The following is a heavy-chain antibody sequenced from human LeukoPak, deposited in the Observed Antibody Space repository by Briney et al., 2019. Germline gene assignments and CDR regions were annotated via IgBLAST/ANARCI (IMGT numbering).Heavy chain of an antibody. Sequence: SETLSLTCTVSGGSISSYYWSWIRQPAGKGLEWIGRIYTSGSTNYNPSLKSRVTISVDTSKNQFSLKLSSVTAADTAVYYCARDRYYYGSGSYYSKKNYFDYWGQGTLVTVSS. V-gene: IGHV4-4*07. CDR1: GGSISSYY. CDR2: IYTSGST. CDR3: ARDRYYYGSGSYYSKKNYFDY. J-gene: IGHJ4*02. D-gene: IGHD3-10*01.